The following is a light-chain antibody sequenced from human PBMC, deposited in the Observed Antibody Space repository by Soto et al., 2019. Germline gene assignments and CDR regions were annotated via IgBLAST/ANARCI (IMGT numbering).Light chain of an antibody. CDR2: GAS. V-gene: IGKV3-20*01. CDR1: QSFSSSY. Sequence: EIVLTQSPGTLSLSPGERATLSFRARQSFSSSYLAWYQQKPGQAPRLLIYGASSRATGIPDRFSGSGSGTDFTLTISRLEPEDFAVYFCQRYGSSPLITFGQGTRLEIK. CDR3: QRYGSSPLIT. J-gene: IGKJ5*01.